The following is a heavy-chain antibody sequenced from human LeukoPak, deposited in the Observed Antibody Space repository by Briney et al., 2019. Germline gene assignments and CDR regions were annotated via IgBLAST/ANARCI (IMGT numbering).Heavy chain of an antibody. CDR2: ISGSGGST. D-gene: IGHD3-3*01. J-gene: IGHJ4*02. Sequence: PGGSLRLSCAASGFTFSSYAMSWVRQAPGKGLEWVAAISGSGGSTYYADSVKGRFTISRDNCKKTLYLQMNSLRAEDTAVYYCARIFGVVIRGGSFDYWGQGTLVTVSS. CDR1: GFTFSSYA. CDR3: ARIFGVVIRGGSFDY. V-gene: IGHV3-23*01.